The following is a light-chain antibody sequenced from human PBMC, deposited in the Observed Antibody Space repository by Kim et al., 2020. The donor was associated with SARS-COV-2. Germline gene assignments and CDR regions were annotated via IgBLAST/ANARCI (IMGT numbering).Light chain of an antibody. CDR2: YDS. J-gene: IGLJ3*02. CDR3: QVWDGSSNHVV. Sequence: APGTTARITCGGNNIGSKSVHWYQQKPGQAPVLVIYYDSDRPAGIPERFSGSNSDNTATLTISRLEAGDEADYYCQVWDGSSNHVVFGGGTQLTVL. V-gene: IGLV3-21*04. CDR1: NIGSKS.